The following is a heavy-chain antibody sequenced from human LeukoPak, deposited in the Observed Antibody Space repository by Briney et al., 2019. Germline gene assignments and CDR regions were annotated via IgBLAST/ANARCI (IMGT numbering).Heavy chain of an antibody. V-gene: IGHV4-39*07. J-gene: IGHJ4*02. CDR2: INHSGST. CDR3: ARVSYDYGSGSRYFDY. CDR1: GGSVSSSGFY. Sequence: SETLSLTCTVSGGSVSSSGFYWSWIRQPPGKGLEWIGEINHSGSTNYNPSLKSRVTISVDTSKNQFSLKLSSVTAADTAVYYCARVSYDYGSGSRYFDYWGQGTLVTVS. D-gene: IGHD3-10*01.